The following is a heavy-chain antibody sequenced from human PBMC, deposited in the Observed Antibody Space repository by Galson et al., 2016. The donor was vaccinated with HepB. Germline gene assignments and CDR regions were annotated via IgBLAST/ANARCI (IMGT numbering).Heavy chain of an antibody. D-gene: IGHD2-2*01. CDR3: ARGEYQLLYTWFDA. CDR1: GGTISSGNW. J-gene: IGHJ5*02. Sequence: ETLSLTCAVSGGTISSGNWWSWVRQTPGNGLEWIGEIYHSGNTNYNPSLKSRVTISIDESKNHFSLKLTSVTAADTAVYYCARGEYQLLYTWFDAWGQGILVTVSS. CDR2: IYHSGNT. V-gene: IGHV4-4*02.